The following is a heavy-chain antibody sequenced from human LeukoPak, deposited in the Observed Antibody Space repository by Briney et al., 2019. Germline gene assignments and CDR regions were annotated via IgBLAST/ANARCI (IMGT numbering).Heavy chain of an antibody. CDR2: IGGRGGST. CDR1: GFTFSSYA. J-gene: IGHJ5*02. D-gene: IGHD3-16*01. V-gene: IGHV3-23*01. CDR3: GKEGGA. Sequence: GGSLRLSCAASGFTFSSYAMSWVRRAPGKGLDWVSAIGGRGGSTYYADSLGGRFTISRDNSKDMVYLQMNSLKVEDTATYYCGKEGGAWGQGTKVTVSS.